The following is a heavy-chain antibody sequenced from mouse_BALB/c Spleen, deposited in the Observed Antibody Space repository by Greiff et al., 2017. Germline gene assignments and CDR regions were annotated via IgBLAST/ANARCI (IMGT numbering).Heavy chain of an antibody. J-gene: IGHJ3*01. CDR1: GYTFTSYT. V-gene: IGHV1-4*02. Sequence: QVQLQQSAAELARPGASVKMSCKASGYTFTSYTMHWVKQRPGQGLEWIGYINPSSGYTEYNQKFKDKTTLTADKSSSTAYMQLSSLTSEDSAVYYCARKDNRYDELAYWGQGTLVTVSA. D-gene: IGHD2-14*01. CDR2: INPSSGYT. CDR3: ARKDNRYDELAY.